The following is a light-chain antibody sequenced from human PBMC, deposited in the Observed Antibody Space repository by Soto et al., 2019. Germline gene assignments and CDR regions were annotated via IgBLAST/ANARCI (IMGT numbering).Light chain of an antibody. J-gene: IGLJ2*01. CDR2: EVS. Sequence: QSALTQPASVSGSPGQSITISCTGTSSDIGGYNYVSWYQQHPGKAPKLMIYEVSNRPSGVYNRFSGSKSGNTASLTISGLQAEDEADYYCCSYAGSSTLVFGGGTKLTVL. CDR1: SSDIGGYNY. CDR3: CSYAGSSTLV. V-gene: IGLV2-23*02.